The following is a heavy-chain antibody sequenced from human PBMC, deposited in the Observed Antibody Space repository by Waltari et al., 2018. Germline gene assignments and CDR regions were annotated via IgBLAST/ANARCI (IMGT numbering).Heavy chain of an antibody. V-gene: IGHV1-8*01. D-gene: IGHD3-10*01. J-gene: IGHJ4*02. Sequence: QEQLVQSGAEVREPGASVKVSCMASGYAFNTSDINWVRQAPGRRLEWMGWMNPNSENRGYSQHFQDRLIMTSNSAIGTAYMELTSLTSDDTAVYYCARDTVRGTMVQGVETFDYWGQGTLVTVSS. CDR2: MNPNSENR. CDR3: ARDTVRGTMVQGVETFDY. CDR1: GYAFNTSD.